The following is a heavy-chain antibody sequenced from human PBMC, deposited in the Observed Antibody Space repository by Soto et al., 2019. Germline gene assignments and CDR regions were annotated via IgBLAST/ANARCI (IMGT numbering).Heavy chain of an antibody. J-gene: IGHJ4*02. D-gene: IGHD3-16*01. CDR1: GFTVSSNH. Sequence: GGSLRLSCAASGFTVSSNHMSWIRQAPGKGLEWVSLIYKGGNTDYADSVKGRFTVSRDDSKNTLCLQMSSLRAEDTAVYYCASATWNYGFFDYWGQGTLVTVSS. CDR2: IYKGGNT. CDR3: ASATWNYGFFDY. V-gene: IGHV3-53*01.